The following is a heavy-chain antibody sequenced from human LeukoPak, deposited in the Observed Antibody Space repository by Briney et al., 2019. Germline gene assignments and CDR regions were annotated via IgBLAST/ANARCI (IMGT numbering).Heavy chain of an antibody. J-gene: IGHJ4*02. Sequence: ASVKASCKASGYTFTGYYMHWVRQAPGQGLEWVGWINPNSGGTNYAQKFQGRVTMTRDTSISTAYMELSRLRSDDTAVYYCAQLRPKEYYFDYWGQGTLVTVSS. V-gene: IGHV1-2*02. D-gene: IGHD5-12*01. CDR2: INPNSGGT. CDR3: AQLRPKEYYFDY. CDR1: GYTFTGYY.